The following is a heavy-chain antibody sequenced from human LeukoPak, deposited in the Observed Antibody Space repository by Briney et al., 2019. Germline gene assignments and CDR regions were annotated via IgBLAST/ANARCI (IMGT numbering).Heavy chain of an antibody. V-gene: IGHV4-59*01. D-gene: IGHD3-22*01. CDR1: GGSFSGYY. J-gene: IGHJ4*02. CDR2: IYYSGST. CDR3: ARVTGYIVEDYFDY. Sequence: SETLSLTCAVYGGSFSGYYWSWIRQPPGKGLEWIGYIYYSGSTNYNPSLKSRVTISVDTSKNQFPLRLSSVTAADTAVYYCARVTGYIVEDYFDYWGQGTLVTVSS.